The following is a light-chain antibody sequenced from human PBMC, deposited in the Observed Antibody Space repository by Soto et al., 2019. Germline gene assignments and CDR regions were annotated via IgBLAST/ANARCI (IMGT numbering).Light chain of an antibody. J-gene: IGLJ1*01. Sequence: QPVLTHPVSGTGFPVQSITITCTGASSDVGGFDHVSWYQQHPGKVPRLLIYDVSSRPSGVSDRFSGSKSGNTASLTISGLQAEDEADYYCNSFTTTNTYVFGTGTKVTVL. CDR1: SSDVGGFDH. CDR3: NSFTTTNTYV. V-gene: IGLV2-14*03. CDR2: DVS.